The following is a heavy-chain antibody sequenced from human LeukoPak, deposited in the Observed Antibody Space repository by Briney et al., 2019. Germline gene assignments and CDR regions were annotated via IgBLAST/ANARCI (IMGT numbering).Heavy chain of an antibody. Sequence: GALILSCAGSGFPLRRYSMHGVGPATGKGVDGVYGICTACEMYFPDSVTHGFTISRENAKNSLYLQMTRLRAEDTAVYYCARLGGGATTTGYDAFDIWRQGTMVIVSS. J-gene: IGHJ3*02. V-gene: IGHV3-13*01. CDR1: GFPLRRYS. D-gene: IGHD1-26*01. CDR3: ARLGGGATTTGYDAFDI. CDR2: ICTACEM.